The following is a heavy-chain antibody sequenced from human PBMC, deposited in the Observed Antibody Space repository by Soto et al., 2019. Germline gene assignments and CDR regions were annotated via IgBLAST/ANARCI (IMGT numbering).Heavy chain of an antibody. J-gene: IGHJ4*02. D-gene: IGHD4-17*01. V-gene: IGHV3-30*03. CDR3: ARDPDYGNPDY. CDR1: GFTFSSYG. CDR2: ISYDGSNK. Sequence: GGSLRLSCAASGFTFSSYGMHWVRQAPGKGLEWVAVISYDGSNKYYADSVKGRFTISRDNSKNTLYLEMYSLGADDTAVYYCARDPDYGNPDYWGQGTLVTVSS.